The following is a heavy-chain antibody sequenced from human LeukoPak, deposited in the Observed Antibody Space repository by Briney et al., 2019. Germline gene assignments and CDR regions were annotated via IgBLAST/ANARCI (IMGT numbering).Heavy chain of an antibody. J-gene: IGHJ4*02. CDR2: IKQNGSEK. Sequence: PGGSLRLSWAASGFSFSDYWMTWVRQAPGKGLEWVAHIKQNGSEKYYVDSIKGRFTISRDNAKNLVYLQMNSLRAEDTAVYYCARGWNYAFRFDYWGQGTLVTVSS. V-gene: IGHV3-7*01. CDR1: GFSFSDYW. D-gene: IGHD1-7*01. CDR3: ARGWNYAFRFDY.